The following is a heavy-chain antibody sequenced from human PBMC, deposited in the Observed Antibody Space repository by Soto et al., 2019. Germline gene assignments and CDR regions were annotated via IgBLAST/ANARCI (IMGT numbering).Heavy chain of an antibody. CDR1: GYTFTSYA. V-gene: IGHV1-3*01. CDR2: INAGNGNT. J-gene: IGHJ5*02. Sequence: QVPLVQSGAEVKKPGASVKVSCKASGYTFTSYAMHWVRQAPGQRLEWMGWINAGNGNTKYSQKFQGRVTITRDTSASTAYMELSSLRSEDTAVYYCARAWLGTTYWFDPWGQGTLVTVSS. D-gene: IGHD1-7*01. CDR3: ARAWLGTTYWFDP.